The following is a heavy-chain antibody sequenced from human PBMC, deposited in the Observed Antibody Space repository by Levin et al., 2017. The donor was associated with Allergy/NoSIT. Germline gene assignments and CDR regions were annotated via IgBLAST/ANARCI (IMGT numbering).Heavy chain of an antibody. D-gene: IGHD6-6*01. CDR2: IKQDGSEK. Sequence: PGGSLRLSCAASGFTFSSYWMSWVRQAPGKGLEWVANIKQDGSEKYYVDSVKGRFTISRDNAKNSLYLQMNSLRAEDTAVYYCARDESIAARGGYYYYMDVWGKGTTVTVSS. J-gene: IGHJ6*03. CDR3: ARDESIAARGGYYYYMDV. V-gene: IGHV3-7*01. CDR1: GFTFSSYW.